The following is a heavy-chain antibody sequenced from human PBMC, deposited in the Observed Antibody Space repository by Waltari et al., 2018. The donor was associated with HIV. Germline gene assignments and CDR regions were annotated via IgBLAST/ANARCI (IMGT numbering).Heavy chain of an antibody. J-gene: IGHJ5*02. V-gene: IGHV1-2*02. CDR1: GYTFTSYY. Sequence: QVQLVQSGAEVKKPGASVKVSCKASGYTFTSYYMHWVRQAPGQGLEWMGWINPNSGGTNYAQKFQGRVTMTRDTSISTAYMELSRLRSDDTAVYYCARGSITMIVVAGGWFDPWGQGTLVTVSS. CDR2: INPNSGGT. CDR3: ARGSITMIVVAGGWFDP. D-gene: IGHD3-22*01.